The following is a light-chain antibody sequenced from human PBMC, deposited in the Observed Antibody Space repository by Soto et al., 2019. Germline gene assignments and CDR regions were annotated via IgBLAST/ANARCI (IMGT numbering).Light chain of an antibody. V-gene: IGKV1-5*03. CDR3: QQYNTYPLT. Sequence: DIQMTQSPSTLSASVGDRVTITCRASQSISTWLAWYQQKPGKAPKLLIYKASSLESGVPSRFSGSGSGTEFTLTISSLQPDDFAAYYCQQYNTYPLTFGVRTTVEIK. J-gene: IGKJ4*01. CDR2: KAS. CDR1: QSISTW.